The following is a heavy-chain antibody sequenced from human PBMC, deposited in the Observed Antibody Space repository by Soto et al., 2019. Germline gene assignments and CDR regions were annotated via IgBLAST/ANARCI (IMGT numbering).Heavy chain of an antibody. CDR2: ISSSGTGI. V-gene: IGHV3-11*01. D-gene: IGHD2-15*01. Sequence: GGSLRLSCAASGFTFSDYYMTGIRQAPGKGLEWVSYISSSGTGIYYADSVKGRFTISRDNAKNSLFLQMSSLRAEDTAVYYCARAYSDAFDIWGQGTMVTVSS. J-gene: IGHJ3*02. CDR3: ARAYSDAFDI. CDR1: GFTFSDYY.